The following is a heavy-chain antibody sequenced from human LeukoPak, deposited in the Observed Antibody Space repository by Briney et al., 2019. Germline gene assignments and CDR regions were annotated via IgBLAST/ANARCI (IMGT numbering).Heavy chain of an antibody. J-gene: IGHJ3*02. Sequence: SETLSLTCTVSGGSISSAGYYWSWIRQHPGKGLEWIGYIYYSGSTYYNPSLKSRVTMSVDTSKNQFSLKLSSVTAADTAVYYCARGPDIVATFYAFDIWGQGTMVTVSS. CDR2: IYYSGST. D-gene: IGHD5-12*01. CDR3: ARGPDIVATFYAFDI. CDR1: GGSISSAGYY. V-gene: IGHV4-31*03.